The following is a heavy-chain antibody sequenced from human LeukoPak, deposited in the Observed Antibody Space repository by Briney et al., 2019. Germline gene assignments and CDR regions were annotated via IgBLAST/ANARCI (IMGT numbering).Heavy chain of an antibody. V-gene: IGHV1-18*01. J-gene: IGHJ4*02. CDR2: ISAYNGNT. D-gene: IGHD3-10*01. Sequence: ASVKVSCKASGYTFTSYGISWVRQAPGQGLEWMGWISAYNGNTNYAQKLQGRVTMTTDTSTSTAYMELRSLRSDDTAVYYCARDQDYYGSGSYYMGLRGDYWGQGALVTVSS. CDR3: ARDQDYYGSGSYYMGLRGDY. CDR1: GYTFTSYG.